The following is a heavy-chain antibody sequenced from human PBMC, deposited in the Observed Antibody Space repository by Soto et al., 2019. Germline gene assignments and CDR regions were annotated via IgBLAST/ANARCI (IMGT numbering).Heavy chain of an antibody. CDR3: ASVACDYTNSDVH. Sequence: GGSLRLSCAASGFTFNAYAMTWVRPAPGKGLEWVSAIGGSGGNRYYAASVKGRFTISRDNSKHTLDLQMSRLRVEDTAVYYCASVACDYTNSDVHWGQGILVTVSS. CDR1: GFTFNAYA. D-gene: IGHD4-4*01. V-gene: IGHV3-23*01. CDR2: IGGSGGNR. J-gene: IGHJ4*02.